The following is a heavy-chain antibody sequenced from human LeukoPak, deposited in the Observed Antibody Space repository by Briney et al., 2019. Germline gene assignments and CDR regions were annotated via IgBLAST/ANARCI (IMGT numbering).Heavy chain of an antibody. CDR3: ARAYQQVYYGMDV. D-gene: IGHD6-13*01. V-gene: IGHV1-18*01. CDR1: GYTFTSYG. J-gene: IGHJ6*02. Sequence: ASVTVSCTASGYTFTSYGISWVRQAPGQGLEWMGWISAYNGNTNYAQKLQGRVTMTTDTSTSTAYMELRSLRSDDTAVYYCARAYQQVYYGMDVWGQGTTVTVSS. CDR2: ISAYNGNT.